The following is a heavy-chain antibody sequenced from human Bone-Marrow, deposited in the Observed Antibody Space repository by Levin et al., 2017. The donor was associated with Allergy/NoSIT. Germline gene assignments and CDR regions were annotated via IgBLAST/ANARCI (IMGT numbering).Heavy chain of an antibody. CDR3: ARSGFCNSTVFYFAYKAMDV. V-gene: IGHV1-2*02. CDR2: INPISDGT. D-gene: IGHD2-2*03. CDR1: GYTFTDSY. Sequence: ASVKVSCKASGYTFTDSYVHWVRQAPGQGLEWMGWINPISDGTNYAQNFQGRVTITSDTSINTAYMELSGLRSDDTAVYYCARSGFCNSTVFYFAYKAMDVWGQGTTVTVSS. J-gene: IGHJ6*02.